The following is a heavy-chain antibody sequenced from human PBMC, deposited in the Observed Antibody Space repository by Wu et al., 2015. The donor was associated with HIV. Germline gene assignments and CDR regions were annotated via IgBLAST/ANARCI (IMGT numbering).Heavy chain of an antibody. CDR2: INPQSGGT. V-gene: IGHV1-2*02. J-gene: IGHJ2*01. Sequence: QVQLVQSGAAVKKPGSSVKVSCKAFGGTFSNSAISWVRQAPGQGLEWMGWINPQSGGTNYAQTFQGRVTMTRDTPINTAYIEMSGLGYDDTAVYYCARDGLVAGAGTTGYCDVWGRGTLVTVSS. D-gene: IGHD1-7*01. CDR1: GGTFSNSA. CDR3: ARDGLVAGAGTTGYCDV.